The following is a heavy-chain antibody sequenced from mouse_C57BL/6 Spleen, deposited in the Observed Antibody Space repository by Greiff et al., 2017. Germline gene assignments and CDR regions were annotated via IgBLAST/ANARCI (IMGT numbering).Heavy chain of an antibody. CDR3: TRRGGRFWYFGV. Sequence: QVQLQQSGAELVRPGASVTLSCKASGYTFTDYEMHWVKQTPVHGLEWIGAIDPETGGTASHQKFKGKAILTADKSSSTAYMELHSLTTEDSAVYYCTRRGGRFWYFGVWGTGTTVTVSS. J-gene: IGHJ1*03. V-gene: IGHV1-15*01. D-gene: IGHD1-1*02. CDR1: GYTFTDYE. CDR2: IDPETGGT.